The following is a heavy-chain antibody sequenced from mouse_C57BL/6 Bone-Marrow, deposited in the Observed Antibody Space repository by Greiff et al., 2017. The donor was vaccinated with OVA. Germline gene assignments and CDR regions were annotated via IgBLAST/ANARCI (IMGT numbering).Heavy chain of an antibody. J-gene: IGHJ4*01. D-gene: IGHD2-3*01. CDR2: IDPSDSYT. CDR1: GYTFTSYW. CDR3: ARGLLRAMDY. Sequence: VQLQQPGAELVRPGTSVKLSCKASGYTFTSYWMHWVKQRPGQGLEWIGVIDPSDSYTNYNQKFKGKATLTVDTSSSTAYMQLSSLTSEDSAVYDCARGLLRAMDYWGQGTSVTVSS. V-gene: IGHV1-59*01.